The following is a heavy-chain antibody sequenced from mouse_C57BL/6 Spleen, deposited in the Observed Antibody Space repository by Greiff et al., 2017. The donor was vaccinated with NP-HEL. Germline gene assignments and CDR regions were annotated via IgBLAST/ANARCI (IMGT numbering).Heavy chain of an antibody. CDR2: IYPEDGYT. CDR1: GFNIKDDY. CDR3: TGGYDY. Sequence: VHVQQSGAELVRPGASVKLSCTASGFNIKDDYMHWVKQRPEQGLEWIGWIYPEDGYTEYASKFQGKATITADTSSNTAYLQLSSQTSEDTAVYYCTGGYDYWGQGTTLTVSS. V-gene: IGHV14-4*01. D-gene: IGHD2-2*01. J-gene: IGHJ2*01.